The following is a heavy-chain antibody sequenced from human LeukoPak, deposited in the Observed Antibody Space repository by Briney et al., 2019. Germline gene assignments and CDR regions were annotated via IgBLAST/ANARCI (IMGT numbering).Heavy chain of an antibody. J-gene: IGHJ4*02. CDR2: INIDGSST. Sequence: GGSLRLSCAASGFILSSYWMHWVRQAPGKGLVWVSRINIDGSSTIYADSVKGRFAISRDNAKNTLYLQMNSLRAEDTAVYYCARAAYTAAFDYWGQGTLVTVSS. D-gene: IGHD3-16*01. CDR3: ARAAYTAAFDY. V-gene: IGHV3-74*01. CDR1: GFILSSYW.